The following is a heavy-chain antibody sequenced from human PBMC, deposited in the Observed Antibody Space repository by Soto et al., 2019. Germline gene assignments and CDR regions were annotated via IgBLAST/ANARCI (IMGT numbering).Heavy chain of an antibody. CDR1: GGSISSTNW. CDR2: VYHTGST. Sequence: QVQLQQSGPRLARPSGTLSLTCVVSGGSISSTNWWTWVRQTPGKGLEWIGEVYHTGSTKDNPSLKVRVNISLDQSNYQFPLNLKSVAAADTAVYYCATLPPRIVVVVLPIPSWGQGTLVTVSS. V-gene: IGHV4-4*02. D-gene: IGHD2-15*01. J-gene: IGHJ4*02. CDR3: ATLPPRIVVVVLPIPS.